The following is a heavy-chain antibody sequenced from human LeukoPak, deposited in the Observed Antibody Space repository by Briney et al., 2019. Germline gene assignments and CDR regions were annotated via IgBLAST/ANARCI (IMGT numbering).Heavy chain of an antibody. V-gene: IGHV1-46*01. CDR3: ARGRSPTYYYDSSGYDLDY. CDR2: IYPRDGST. Sequence: ASVKVSCKASGYSFTSNYIHWVRQAPGQGLEWMGMIYPRDGSTSYAQKFQGRVTMTRDTSTSTVYMELSSLRSEDTAVYYCARGRSPTYYYDSSGYDLDYWGQGTLVTVSS. CDR1: GYSFTSNY. D-gene: IGHD3-22*01. J-gene: IGHJ4*02.